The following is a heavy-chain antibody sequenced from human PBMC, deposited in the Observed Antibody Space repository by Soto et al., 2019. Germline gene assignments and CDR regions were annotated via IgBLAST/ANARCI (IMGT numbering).Heavy chain of an antibody. CDR3: ARSMGDYGGNHDAFDI. Sequence: PGESLKISCKASGYSFTIYWIGWVRQMPGKGLEWMGIIYPGDSDTRYSPSFQGQVTISADKSISTAYLQWSSLKASDTAMYYCARSMGDYGGNHDAFDIWGQGTMVTVSS. CDR1: GYSFTIYW. CDR2: IYPGDSDT. V-gene: IGHV5-51*01. D-gene: IGHD4-17*01. J-gene: IGHJ3*02.